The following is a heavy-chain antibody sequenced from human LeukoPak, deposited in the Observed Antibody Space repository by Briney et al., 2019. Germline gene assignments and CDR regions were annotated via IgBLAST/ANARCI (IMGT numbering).Heavy chain of an antibody. CDR2: INHSGST. V-gene: IGHV4-4*02. J-gene: IGHJ4*02. D-gene: IGHD1-26*01. Sequence: SGTLSLTCAVSGGSISSSNWWSWVRQPPGKGLEWIGEINHSGSTNYNPSLKSRVTISVDTSENQFSLKLSSVTAADTAVYYCARGRIVGANVPLNYWGQGTLVTVSS. CDR1: GGSISSSNW. CDR3: ARGRIVGANVPLNY.